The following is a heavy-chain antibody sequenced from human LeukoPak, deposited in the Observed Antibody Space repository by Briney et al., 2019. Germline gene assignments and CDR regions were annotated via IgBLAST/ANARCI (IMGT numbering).Heavy chain of an antibody. Sequence: SETLSLTCTVSGGSINSDYWTWVRQAAGKGLEWIGRIFASGSTNYNPYLRSRITMSVDTSKNQFSLDLSSVTAADTGVYYCVRGWAPRGEKSSFASWGQGTLVTVSS. D-gene: IGHD3-10*01. CDR3: VRGWAPRGEKSSFAS. V-gene: IGHV4-4*07. CDR2: IFASGST. CDR1: GGSINSDY. J-gene: IGHJ4*02.